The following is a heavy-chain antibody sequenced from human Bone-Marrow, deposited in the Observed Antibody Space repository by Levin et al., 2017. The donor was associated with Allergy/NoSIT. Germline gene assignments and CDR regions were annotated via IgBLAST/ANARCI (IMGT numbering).Heavy chain of an antibody. CDR3: ATGGVYGSGGHWGAL. V-gene: IGHV1-24*01. Sequence: ASVKVSCKVSGYPLTGLAMHWVRQAPGKGLEWMGGFDPEDGETVYSQNFLGRVTMTEDTSTDTAYLVLSSLRSEDTAVYYCATGGVYGSGGHWGALWGQGTLVIVSS. D-gene: IGHD3-10*01. J-gene: IGHJ4*02. CDR2: FDPEDGET. CDR1: GYPLTGLA.